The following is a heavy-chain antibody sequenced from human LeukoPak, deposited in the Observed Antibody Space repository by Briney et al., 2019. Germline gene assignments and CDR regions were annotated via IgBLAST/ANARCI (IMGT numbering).Heavy chain of an antibody. J-gene: IGHJ5*02. CDR3: ARSLTYYYDSSGYSGWFDP. CDR2: ISSSSSYI. V-gene: IGHV3-21*01. D-gene: IGHD3-22*01. Sequence: GGSLRLSCATSGFTFFTYNMNWVRQAPGKGLEWVSSISSSSSYIYYADSVKGRFTISRDNAKNSLYLQMNSLRAEDTAVYYCARSLTYYYDSSGYSGWFDPWGQGTQVTVSS. CDR1: GFTFFTYN.